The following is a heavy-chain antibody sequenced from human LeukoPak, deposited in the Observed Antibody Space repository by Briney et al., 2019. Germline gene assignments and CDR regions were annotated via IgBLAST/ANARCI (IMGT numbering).Heavy chain of an antibody. D-gene: IGHD2-21*01. V-gene: IGHV4-59*01. J-gene: IGHJ4*02. CDR2: IHYSGST. CDR1: GYSISSYY. CDR3: ARGVVIAPQTFDY. Sequence: PSETLSLTCTVSGYSISSYYWSWIRQPPGKGLEWIGYIHYSGSTNYNPSLKSRVTISVDMSKNQFSLKLSSVTAADTAVYYCARGVVIAPQTFDYWGQGTLVTVSS.